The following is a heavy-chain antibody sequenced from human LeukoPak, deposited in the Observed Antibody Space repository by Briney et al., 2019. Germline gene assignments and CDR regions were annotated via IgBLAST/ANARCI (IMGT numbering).Heavy chain of an antibody. CDR1: GFTFINAW. V-gene: IGHV3-15*01. J-gene: IGHJ4*02. CDR2: IKAKAHGGTI. D-gene: IGHD1-26*01. CDR3: TTDGVGVEGATYDN. Sequence: GGSLRLSCAASGFTFINAWMAWVRQAPGKGLEWVGRIKAKAHGGTIEYAAAVKGRFTISRDDSKNTLYLQMNSLKTEDTAVYYCTTDGVGVEGATYDNWGQGTLVSVSS.